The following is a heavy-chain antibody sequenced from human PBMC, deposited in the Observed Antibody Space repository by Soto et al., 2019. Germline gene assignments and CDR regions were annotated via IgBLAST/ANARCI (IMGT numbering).Heavy chain of an antibody. D-gene: IGHD6-13*01. CDR2: INTGGETT. V-gene: IGHV3-23*01. CDR3: AKGAGSSWYDY. CDR1: GFTFHTSV. Sequence: GESLKISCAASGFTFHTSVMSWVRQAPGKGLEWVSSINTGGETTYHADSVKGRFTISRDNSKNTLYLQMNSLIAEDTAIYYCAKGAGSSWYDYWGQGALVTVSS. J-gene: IGHJ4*02.